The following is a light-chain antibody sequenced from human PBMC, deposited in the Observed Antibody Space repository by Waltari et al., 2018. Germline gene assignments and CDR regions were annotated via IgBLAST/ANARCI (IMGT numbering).Light chain of an antibody. CDR1: SSNIGAGHD. CDR3: QSFDSNVRGGVV. J-gene: IGLJ3*02. V-gene: IGLV1-40*01. CDR2: GNP. Sequence: QSILTQPTSVSGAPGQRVTISCTGSSSNIGAGHDVHWYQAFPGTAPKLLIYGNPNRPSGVPDRFSGSKSGSPASLAINGLQAEDEADYYCQSFDSNVRGGVVFGGGTKVTVL.